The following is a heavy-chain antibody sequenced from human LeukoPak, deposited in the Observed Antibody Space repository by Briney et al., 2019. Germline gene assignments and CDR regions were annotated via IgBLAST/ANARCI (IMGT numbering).Heavy chain of an antibody. CDR3: ARGGQGAVDY. V-gene: IGHV3-74*01. CDR1: GFPLSSHW. J-gene: IGHJ4*02. Sequence: GVSVRLSCAASGFPLSSHWMLWVRQAPGKGLVWVSFINHVGRVTRYADSVKGRFTISRDNAKNTVYLQMNSLRAEDTAMYYCARGGQGAVDYWGPGTLVTVS. D-gene: IGHD3-16*01. CDR2: INHVGRVT.